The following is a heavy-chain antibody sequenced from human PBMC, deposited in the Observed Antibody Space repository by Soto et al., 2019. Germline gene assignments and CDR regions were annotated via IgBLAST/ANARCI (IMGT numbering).Heavy chain of an antibody. D-gene: IGHD1-20*01. J-gene: IGHJ4*02. V-gene: IGHV3-53*01. CDR2: IYSSGTT. CDR3: ARGITGTTFDC. Sequence: EVQLVESGGGLIQPGGSLRLSCTPSGFIVSHNYMSWVRQAPGTGLEWVSVIYSSGTTYYADSVKGRFTISRDDSNNTLYLQMNSLRAEDTAGYYCARGITGTTFDCWGQGTLVTVSS. CDR1: GFIVSHNY.